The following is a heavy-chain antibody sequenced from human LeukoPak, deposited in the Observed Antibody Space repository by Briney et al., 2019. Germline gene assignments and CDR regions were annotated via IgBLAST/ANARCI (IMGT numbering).Heavy chain of an antibody. D-gene: IGHD3-10*01. V-gene: IGHV4-30-4*01. J-gene: IGHJ4*02. CDR1: GSSISSSDYY. CDR3: ARAARAYGSGRYATYDY. Sequence: SETMSLTCTVSGSSISSSDYYWSWIRQPPGKGLEWLGYIYYSGSTYYNPSLKSRVTISVDTSKNQFSLKLSSVTAADTAVYYCARAARAYGSGRYATYDYWGQGALVTVSS. CDR2: IYYSGST.